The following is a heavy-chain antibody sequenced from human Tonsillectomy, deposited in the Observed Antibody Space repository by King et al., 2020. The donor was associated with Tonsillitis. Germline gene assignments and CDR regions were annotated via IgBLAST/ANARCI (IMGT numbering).Heavy chain of an antibody. CDR3: ARFPRYCSGGSCYSWWFDP. CDR1: GFTFSDYY. CDR2: IRSSSSYT. V-gene: IGHV3-11*05. J-gene: IGHJ5*02. Sequence: VQLVESGGGLVKPGGSLRLSCAASGFTFSDYYMSWIRQAPGKGLEWVAYIRSSSSYTNYADSVKDRLTTSRDNAKNSSYLQMNSLIAEDTAVYYCARFPRYCSGGSCYSWWFDPWGQGTLVTVSS. D-gene: IGHD2-15*01.